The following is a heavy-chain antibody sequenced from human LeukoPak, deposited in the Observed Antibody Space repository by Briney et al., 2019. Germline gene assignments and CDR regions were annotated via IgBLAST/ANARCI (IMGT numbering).Heavy chain of an antibody. D-gene: IGHD3-22*01. J-gene: IGHJ5*02. V-gene: IGHV4-59*08. Sequence: PSETLSLTCTVSGGSISSYYWSWIRQPPGKGLEWIGYIYYSGSTNYNPSLKSRVTISVDTSKNQFSLKLSSVTAADTAVYYCARRPPDYYDSGWKEHWFDPWGQGTLVTVSS. CDR3: ARRPPDYYDSGWKEHWFDP. CDR2: IYYSGST. CDR1: GGSISSYY.